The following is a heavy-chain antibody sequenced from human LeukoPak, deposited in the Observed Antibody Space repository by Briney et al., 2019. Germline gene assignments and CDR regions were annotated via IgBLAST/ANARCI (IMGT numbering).Heavy chain of an antibody. CDR3: ARHTATPYYDILTGYSDAFDI. CDR2: IYYSGST. CDR1: GGSISSSSYY. D-gene: IGHD3-9*01. Sequence: PSETLSLTCTVSGGSISSSSYYWGWIRQPPGKGLEWIGSIYYSGSTYYNPSLNSRVTISVDTSKNQFSLKLSSVTAADTAVYYCARHTATPYYDILTGYSDAFDIWGQGTMVTVSS. J-gene: IGHJ3*02. V-gene: IGHV4-39*01.